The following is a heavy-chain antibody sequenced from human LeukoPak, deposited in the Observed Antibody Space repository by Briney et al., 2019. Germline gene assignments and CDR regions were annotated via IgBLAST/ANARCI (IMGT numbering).Heavy chain of an antibody. CDR3: AKGGYGSSTICSTIGVPIDY. CDR2: IRYGGSDK. Sequence: GGSLRLSCAASGFTLSNYFMHWVRQAPGKGLEWVAVIRYGGSDKYNADSLKGRFTISRDNSKNTLYLQMNSLRAEDTALYYGAKGGYGSSTICSTIGVPIDYWGQGTLVTVSS. D-gene: IGHD2-2*01. CDR1: GFTLSNYF. J-gene: IGHJ4*02. V-gene: IGHV3-30*02.